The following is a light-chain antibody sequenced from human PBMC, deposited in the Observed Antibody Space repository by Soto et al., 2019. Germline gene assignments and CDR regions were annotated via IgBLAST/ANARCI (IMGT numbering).Light chain of an antibody. CDR3: QQYAGSPRT. CDR2: GAS. J-gene: IGKJ1*01. CDR1: QSITNSE. Sequence: EIVLTQSPGTLSLSPGERATLSCKASQSITNSELAWYQQRPGQAPRLLIYGASSRATGIPARFSGGGSGTDFTLTINRVEPEDFAVYFCQQYAGSPRTFGQGTKVDIK. V-gene: IGKV3-20*01.